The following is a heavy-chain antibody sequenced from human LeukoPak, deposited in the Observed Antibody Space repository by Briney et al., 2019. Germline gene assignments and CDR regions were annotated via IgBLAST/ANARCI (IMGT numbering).Heavy chain of an antibody. V-gene: IGHV3-23*01. Sequence: PGGSLRLSCAASGFTFSSYAMTWVRQAPGKGLEWVSVISGSGSATNYADSVKGRFTISRDNSKNTLYLQMNSLRAEDTAVYYCARARNNYDSSGVSALDYWGQGTLVTVSS. CDR1: GFTFSSYA. J-gene: IGHJ4*02. D-gene: IGHD3-22*01. CDR3: ARARNNYDSSGVSALDY. CDR2: ISGSGSAT.